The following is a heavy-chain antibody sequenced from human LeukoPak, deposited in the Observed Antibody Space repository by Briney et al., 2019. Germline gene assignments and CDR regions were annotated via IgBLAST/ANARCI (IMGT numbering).Heavy chain of an antibody. V-gene: IGHV1-24*01. J-gene: IGHJ4*02. CDR3: ATHTYDSSGYGDY. CDR1: XYTLTELS. CDR2: FDPEDGET. D-gene: IGHD3-22*01. Sequence: SVXVSXKVSXYTLTELSMHWVRQAPGKGLEWMGGFDPEDGETIYAQKFQGRVTMTEDTSTDTAYMELSSLRSEDTAVYYCATHTYDSSGYGDYWGQGTLVTVSS.